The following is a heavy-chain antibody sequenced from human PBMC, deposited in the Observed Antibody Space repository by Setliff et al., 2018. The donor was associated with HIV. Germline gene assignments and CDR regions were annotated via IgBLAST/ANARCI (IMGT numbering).Heavy chain of an antibody. J-gene: IGHJ4*02. CDR1: GYTLTELS. D-gene: IGHD1-7*01. Sequence: ASVKVSCKVSGYTLTELSIHWVRQPPGQGLEWMGGFDPENGEPLYAEKFQDRVTMTEDTSTDTSYMEVSSLRSEDTAIYYCATFYKLTGTTSFDFWGQGTLVTVSS. V-gene: IGHV1-24*01. CDR2: FDPENGEP. CDR3: ATFYKLTGTTSFDF.